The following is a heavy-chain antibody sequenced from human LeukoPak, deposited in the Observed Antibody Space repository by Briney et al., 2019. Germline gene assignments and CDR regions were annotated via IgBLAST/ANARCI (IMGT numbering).Heavy chain of an antibody. CDR3: VRHKRRAITMVRGVSMRSYYFDY. V-gene: IGHV4-61*02. J-gene: IGHJ4*02. CDR1: GDSISSGDYY. D-gene: IGHD3-10*01. Sequence: NPSQTLSLTCTVSGDSISSGDYYWSWIRQPAGKGLEWIGRISSSGSTNYNPSLKSRVTISVDTSKNQFSLKLSSVTAADTAVYYCVRHKRRAITMVRGVSMRSYYFDYWGQGTLVTVSS. CDR2: ISSSGST.